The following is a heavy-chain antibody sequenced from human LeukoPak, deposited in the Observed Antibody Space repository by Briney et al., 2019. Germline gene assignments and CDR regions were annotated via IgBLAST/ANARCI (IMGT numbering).Heavy chain of an antibody. CDR1: GFTFSGYT. J-gene: IGHJ6*03. V-gene: IGHV3-64*02. CDR2: IISHGGST. Sequence: GGSLRLSCAASGFTFSGYTLHWVRQAPGKGLEYVSAIISHGGSTHYADSVKGRFTVSRDNSKNTLYLQMDSLRAEDMAVYYCARITMGATRAKFYCYFLDAWGKGTTVTVAS. CDR3: ARITMGATRAKFYCYFLDA. D-gene: IGHD3-3*01.